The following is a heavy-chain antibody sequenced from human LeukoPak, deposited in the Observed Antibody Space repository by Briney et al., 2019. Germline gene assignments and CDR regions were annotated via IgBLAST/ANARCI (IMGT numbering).Heavy chain of an antibody. CDR1: GGSISSGDYY. CDR3: AISSSSAPFYFDY. CDR2: IYYTGST. V-gene: IGHV4-30-4*01. D-gene: IGHD6-6*01. J-gene: IGHJ4*02. Sequence: SQTLSLTCTVSGGSISSGDYYWSWIRQPPGRGLEWIGYIYYTGSTYYNPSLKSRVTISIDTSKNQFSLKLSSVTAADTAVFYCAISSSSAPFYFDYWGQGTLVTVSS.